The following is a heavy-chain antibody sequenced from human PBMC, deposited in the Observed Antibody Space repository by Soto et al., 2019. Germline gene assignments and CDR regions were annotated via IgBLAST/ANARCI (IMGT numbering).Heavy chain of an antibody. Sequence: PGESLKISCKGSGYSFTSYWISWVRQMPGKGLEWMGRIDPSDSYTNYSPSFQGHVTISADKSISTAYLQWSSLKASDTAMYYCARLDIVVVPATGKDYYYYYGMDVWGKGTTVTVSS. J-gene: IGHJ6*04. CDR2: IDPSDSYT. D-gene: IGHD2-2*01. CDR1: GYSFTSYW. CDR3: ARLDIVVVPATGKDYYYYYGMDV. V-gene: IGHV5-10-1*01.